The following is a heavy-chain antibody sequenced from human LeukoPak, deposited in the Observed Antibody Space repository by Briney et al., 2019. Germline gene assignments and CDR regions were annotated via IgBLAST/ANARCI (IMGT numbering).Heavy chain of an antibody. CDR3: ARVELAPYYYYMDV. J-gene: IGHJ6*03. V-gene: IGHV3-48*03. CDR2: ISSSGSTI. CDR1: GFIISSYE. D-gene: IGHD1-7*01. Sequence: PGGSLRLSCAASGFIISSYEMNWVRQAPGKGLEWVSHISSSGSTIWYADSVKGRFTISRDNAKNSLYLQMNSLRAEDTAVYYCARVELAPYYYYMDVWGKGTTVTVSS.